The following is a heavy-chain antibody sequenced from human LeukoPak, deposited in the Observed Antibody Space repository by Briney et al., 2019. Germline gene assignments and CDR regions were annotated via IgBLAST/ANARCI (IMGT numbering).Heavy chain of an antibody. CDR1: GGSVSSGSYY. CDR2: IYYSGST. D-gene: IGHD2-2*01. CDR3: ARSPLFGSTSSAAIQPADVYYYYYGMDV. V-gene: IGHV4-61*01. Sequence: KTSETLSLTCTVSGGSVSSGSYYWSWIQQPPGKGLEWIGYIYYSGSTNYNPSLKSRVTISVDTSKNQFSLKLSSVTAADTAVYYCARSPLFGSTSSAAIQPADVYYYYYGMDVWGQGTTVTVSS. J-gene: IGHJ6*02.